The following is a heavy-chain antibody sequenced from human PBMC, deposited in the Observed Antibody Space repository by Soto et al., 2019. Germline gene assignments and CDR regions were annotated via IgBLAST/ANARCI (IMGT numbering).Heavy chain of an antibody. D-gene: IGHD3-9*01. Sequence: GGSLRLSCAGSGCSCSTYSMNWVRQVKGKGLEWVSYISSGSGNIYYADSVKGRFTISRDDAKNSLYLQMNSLRAEDTAVYYCARDLGWLLAFDYWGQGALVTVSS. J-gene: IGHJ4*02. V-gene: IGHV3-48*01. CDR2: ISSGSGNI. CDR1: GCSCSTYS. CDR3: ARDLGWLLAFDY.